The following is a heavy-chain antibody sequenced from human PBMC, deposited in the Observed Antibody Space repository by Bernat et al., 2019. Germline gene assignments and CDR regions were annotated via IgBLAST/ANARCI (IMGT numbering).Heavy chain of an antibody. CDR2: INPNNGAT. V-gene: IGHV1-2*02. Sequence: QVQMVQSGAEVKETGASVKVSCKASGYTFTDYVIHWVRQAPGQGLECMGWINPNNGATNYVQSFQGRVTMTRDTSITTAYMELIRLTSDDTAVYYCARDVILGALQGWFDPWGQGTLVTVSS. CDR3: ARDVILGALQGWFDP. CDR1: GYTFTDYV. J-gene: IGHJ5*02. D-gene: IGHD3-22*01.